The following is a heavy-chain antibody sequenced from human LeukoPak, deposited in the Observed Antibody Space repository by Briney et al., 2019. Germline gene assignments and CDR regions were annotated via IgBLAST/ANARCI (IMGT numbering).Heavy chain of an antibody. CDR3: ARAAAPYTGTGFDP. Sequence: SETLSLTSTVSGRSISSGGYYWSWIRQHPGKGLEWIGYIYYSGSTYYNPSLKSRVTISVDTSKNQFSLKLSSVTAADTGVYYCARAAAPYTGTGFDPWGQGTLVTVSS. CDR1: GRSISSGGYY. J-gene: IGHJ5*02. V-gene: IGHV4-31*03. CDR2: IYYSGST. D-gene: IGHD6-13*01.